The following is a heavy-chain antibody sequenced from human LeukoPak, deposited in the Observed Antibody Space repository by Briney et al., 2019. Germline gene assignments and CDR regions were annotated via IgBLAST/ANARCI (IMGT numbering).Heavy chain of an antibody. J-gene: IGHJ6*03. CDR2: MSPNSGNT. CDR1: GYTFTSYD. V-gene: IGHV1-8*01. D-gene: IGHD6-13*01. CDR3: ARGTVDSSSWSTWLDYYYYYYMDV. Sequence: ASVKVSCKASGYTFTSYDINWVRQATGQGLEWMGWMSPNSGNTGYAQKFQGRVTMTRNTSISTAYMELSSLRSEDTAVYYCARGTVDSSSWSTWLDYYYYYYMDVWGKGTTVTVSS.